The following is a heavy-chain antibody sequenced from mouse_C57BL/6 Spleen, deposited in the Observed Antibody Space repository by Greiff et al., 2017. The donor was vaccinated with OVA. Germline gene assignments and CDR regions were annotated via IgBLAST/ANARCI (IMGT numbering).Heavy chain of an antibody. D-gene: IGHD1-1*01. Sequence: QVQLQQSGAELVMPGASVKLSCKASGYTFTSYWMHWVKQRPGQGLEWIGEIDPSDSYTNYNQKFKGKSTLTVDKSSSTAYMQLSSLTSEDSAVYYCARSDGSRAFAYWGQGTLVTVSA. CDR3: ARSDGSRAFAY. J-gene: IGHJ3*01. CDR2: IDPSDSYT. V-gene: IGHV1-69*01. CDR1: GYTFTSYW.